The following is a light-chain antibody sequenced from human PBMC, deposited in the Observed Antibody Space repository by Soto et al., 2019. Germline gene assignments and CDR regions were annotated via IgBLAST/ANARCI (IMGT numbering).Light chain of an antibody. CDR1: SSNIGAGYD. Sequence: QSVLTQPPSVSGAPGQRVTISCTGSSSNIGAGYDVHWYQQLPGTAPKLLIYGNSNRPSGVPDRFCGSKSGTSASLAITGLQAEDGADYYCQSYDSSLSGWVFGGGTKVTVL. CDR3: QSYDSSLSGWV. CDR2: GNS. J-gene: IGLJ3*02. V-gene: IGLV1-40*01.